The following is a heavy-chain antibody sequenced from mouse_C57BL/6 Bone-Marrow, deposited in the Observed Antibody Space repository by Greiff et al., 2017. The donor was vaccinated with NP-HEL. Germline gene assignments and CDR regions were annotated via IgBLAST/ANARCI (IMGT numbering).Heavy chain of an antibody. V-gene: IGHV1-81*01. Sequence: QVQLQQSGAELARPGASVKLSCTASGYTFTSYGISWVKQRPGQGLEWIGEIYPRSGNTYYNEKFKGKATLTADKSSSTEYMELRCLTSEDSAAYFCAREGWTAQVAFAYWGQGTLVTVSA. D-gene: IGHD3-2*02. CDR1: GYTFTSYG. J-gene: IGHJ3*01. CDR3: AREGWTAQVAFAY. CDR2: IYPRSGNT.